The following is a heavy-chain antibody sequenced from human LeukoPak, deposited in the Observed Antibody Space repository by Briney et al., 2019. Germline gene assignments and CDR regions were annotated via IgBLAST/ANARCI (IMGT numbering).Heavy chain of an antibody. D-gene: IGHD5-18*01. V-gene: IGHV4-30-2*01. J-gene: IGHJ4*02. CDR2: IYHSGST. CDR3: AATSGYSYADPVFDY. Sequence: SETLSLTCTVSGGSISSGGYYWSWIRQPPGKGLEWIGYIYHSGSTYYNPSLKSRVTISVDKSKNQFSLKLSSVTAADTAVYYCAATSGYSYADPVFDYWGQGTLVTVSS. CDR1: GGSISSGGYY.